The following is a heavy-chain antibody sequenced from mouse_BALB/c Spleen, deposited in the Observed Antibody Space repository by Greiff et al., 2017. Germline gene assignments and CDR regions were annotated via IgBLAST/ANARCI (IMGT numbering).Heavy chain of an antibody. V-gene: IGHV1-4*02. D-gene: IGHD4-1*01. J-gene: IGHJ2*01. CDR1: GYTFTSYT. Sequence: QVQLQQSAAELARPGASVKMSCKASGYTFTSYTMHWVKQRPGQGLEWIGYINPSSGYTEYNQKFKDKTTLTADKSSSTAYMQLSSLTSEDSAVYYCAREGANSLDYWGQGTTLTVSS. CDR2: INPSSGYT. CDR3: AREGANSLDY.